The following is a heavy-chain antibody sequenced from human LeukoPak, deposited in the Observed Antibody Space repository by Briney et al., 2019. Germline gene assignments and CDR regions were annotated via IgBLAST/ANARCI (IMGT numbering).Heavy chain of an antibody. CDR3: ARGPIQLWIHNAMDV. CDR1: GFTFGDHA. D-gene: IGHD5-18*01. Sequence: SLRLSCRGSGFTFGDHAMSWVRQAPGKGLEWVGFIRSKAYRGTTEYAASVRGRFTISRDDSASVAYLQMSSLKTEDTAVYYCARGPIQLWIHNAMDVWGQGTTVTVSS. CDR2: IRSKAYRGTT. V-gene: IGHV3-49*04. J-gene: IGHJ6*02.